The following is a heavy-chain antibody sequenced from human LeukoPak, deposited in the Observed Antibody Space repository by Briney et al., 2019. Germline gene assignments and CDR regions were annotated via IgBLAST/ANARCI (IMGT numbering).Heavy chain of an antibody. CDR3: AREGYSSV. J-gene: IGHJ4*02. D-gene: IGHD6-25*01. CDR1: GGSFSGYY. CDR2: TNHSGST. V-gene: IGHV4-34*01. Sequence: SETLSLTCAVYGGSFSGYYWSWIRQPPGKGLEWIGETNHSGSTNYNPSLKSRVTISVDTSKNQFSLKLSSVTAADTAVYYCAREGYSSVWGQGTLVTVSS.